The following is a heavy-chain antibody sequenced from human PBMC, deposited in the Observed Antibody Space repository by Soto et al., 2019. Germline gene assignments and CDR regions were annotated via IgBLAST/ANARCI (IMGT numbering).Heavy chain of an antibody. CDR2: ISYDGSNK. Sequence: QVQLVESGGGVVQPGRSLRLSCAASGFTFSSYGMHWVRQAPGKGLEWVAVISYDGSNKYYADSVKGRFTISRDNSKNTLDLQMNCLRAEDTAVYYCAKGVRVRDGYNFSGLDYWGKGTLVTVSS. CDR3: AKGVRVRDGYNFSGLDY. J-gene: IGHJ4*02. D-gene: IGHD5-12*01. CDR1: GFTFSSYG. V-gene: IGHV3-30*18.